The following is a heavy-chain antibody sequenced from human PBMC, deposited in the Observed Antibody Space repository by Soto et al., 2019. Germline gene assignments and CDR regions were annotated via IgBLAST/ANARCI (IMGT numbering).Heavy chain of an antibody. CDR2: ISYDGSNK. Sequence: GGSLRLSCAASGFTFSSYGMHWVRQAPGKGLEWVAVISYDGSNKYYADSAKGRFTISRDNSKNTLYLQMDSLRAEDTAVYYCAKDYQARYFDWLNYYYYGMDVWGQGTTVTVSS. J-gene: IGHJ6*02. CDR1: GFTFSSYG. CDR3: AKDYQARYFDWLNYYYYGMDV. D-gene: IGHD3-9*01. V-gene: IGHV3-30*18.